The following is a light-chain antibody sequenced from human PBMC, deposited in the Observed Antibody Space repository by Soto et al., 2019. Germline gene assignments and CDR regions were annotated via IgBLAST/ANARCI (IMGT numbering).Light chain of an antibody. CDR2: AAS. V-gene: IGKV1-8*01. J-gene: IGKJ2*01. CDR1: QGISSY. Sequence: AIRMTQSPSSFSASTGDRVTITCRASQGISSYLAWYQQKPGKAPKLLIYAASTLQSGVPSRFSGSGSGTDFTLTLSCLQSEDFATYYCQQYYSYPPEYTFGQGTKLEIK. CDR3: QQYYSYPPEYT.